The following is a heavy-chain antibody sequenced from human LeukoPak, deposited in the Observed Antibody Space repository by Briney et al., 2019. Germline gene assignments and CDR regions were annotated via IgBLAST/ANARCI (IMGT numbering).Heavy chain of an antibody. V-gene: IGHV3-48*01. Sequence: HPGGSLRLSCAASGFTFSAYHINWVRQAPGKGLEWISYISTTGTTIHYADSVKGRFAISRDNAKSSLYLQMNSLRAEDTAVYYCARASWLKLPNFDYWGQGTLVTVSS. CDR1: GFTFSAYH. D-gene: IGHD5-24*01. CDR2: ISTTGTTI. J-gene: IGHJ4*02. CDR3: ARASWLKLPNFDY.